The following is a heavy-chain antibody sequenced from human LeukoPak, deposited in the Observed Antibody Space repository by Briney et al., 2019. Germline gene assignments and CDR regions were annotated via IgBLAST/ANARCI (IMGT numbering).Heavy chain of an antibody. J-gene: IGHJ5*02. CDR3: ARDQFVRGPVGTNWFDP. D-gene: IGHD3-10*02. Sequence: PSETLSLTCTVSGGSISSGDYYWSWIRQPPGKGLEWIGYIYYSGSTYYNPSLKSRVTISVDRSKNQFSLKLSSVTAADTAVYYCARDQFVRGPVGTNWFDPWGQGTLVTVSS. CDR1: GGSISSGDYY. CDR2: IYYSGST. V-gene: IGHV4-30-4*08.